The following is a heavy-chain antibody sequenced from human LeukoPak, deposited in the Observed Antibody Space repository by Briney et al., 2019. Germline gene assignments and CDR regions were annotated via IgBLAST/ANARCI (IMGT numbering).Heavy chain of an antibody. J-gene: IGHJ5*02. V-gene: IGHV1-46*01. Sequence: ASVKVACKASGCTFTSYYMHWVRQAPGQGLEWMGIINPSGGSTSYAQKFQGRVTMTRDTSTSTVYMELSSLRSEDTAVYYCARAAPMIVVVTLGAWFDPWGQGTLVTVSS. CDR3: ARAAPMIVVVTLGAWFDP. CDR1: GCTFTSYY. D-gene: IGHD3-22*01. CDR2: INPSGGST.